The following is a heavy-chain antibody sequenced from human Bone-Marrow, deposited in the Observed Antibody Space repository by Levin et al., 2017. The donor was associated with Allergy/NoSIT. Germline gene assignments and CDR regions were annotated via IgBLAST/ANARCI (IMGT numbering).Heavy chain of an antibody. CDR1: ESIVSSNY. Sequence: TGGSLRLSCAASESIVSSNYMSWVRQAPGKGLDWVSVIYSGGSAYYAESVKGRFTISRDNSKNTLYLQMNSLRAEDTAVYYCVARSNGMDVWGQGTTVTVSS. D-gene: IGHD5-12*01. V-gene: IGHV3-66*01. CDR2: IYSGGSA. CDR3: VARSNGMDV. J-gene: IGHJ6*02.